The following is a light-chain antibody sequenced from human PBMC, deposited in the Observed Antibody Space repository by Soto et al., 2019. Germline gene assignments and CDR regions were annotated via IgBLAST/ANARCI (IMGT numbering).Light chain of an antibody. J-gene: IGKJ1*01. CDR1: QTVSSSY. Sequence: EVVLTQSPGTLSLSPGERATLSCRASQTVSSSYLAWYQQKPGQAPRLLIYGASSRANGIPDWCTGRGSGTDITRTISSLEPEGFAVYYCEQYGSSPGTFGKGTKVEIK. CDR3: EQYGSSPGT. V-gene: IGKV3-20*01. CDR2: GAS.